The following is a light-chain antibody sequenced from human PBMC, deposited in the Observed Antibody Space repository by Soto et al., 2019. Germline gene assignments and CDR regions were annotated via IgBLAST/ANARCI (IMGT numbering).Light chain of an antibody. CDR1: QNINIW. CDR2: DAS. V-gene: IGKV1-5*01. CDR3: KRYNTDLWT. Sequence: DIQMTQSPSTLSASVGDRVTITCRASQNINIWLAWYQQKPGKAPKLLIYDASNLESGVPSRFSGRRSGTEFTLTISSLQPADFATVYCKRYNTDLWTVGQGTKVDTK. J-gene: IGKJ1*01.